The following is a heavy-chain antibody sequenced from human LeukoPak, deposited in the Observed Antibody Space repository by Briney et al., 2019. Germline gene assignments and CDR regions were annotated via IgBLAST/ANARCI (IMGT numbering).Heavy chain of an antibody. J-gene: IGHJ4*02. CDR2: INPSSGGT. Sequence: ASVKVSCKASGYTFTGYYMHWVRQAPGQGLEWMGWINPSSGGTNYAQKFQGRVTMTRDTSISTAYMELSRLRSDDTAVYYCNAVVVPAANLDYWGQGTLVTVSS. CDR1: GYTFTGYY. V-gene: IGHV1-2*02. CDR3: NAVVVPAANLDY. D-gene: IGHD2-2*01.